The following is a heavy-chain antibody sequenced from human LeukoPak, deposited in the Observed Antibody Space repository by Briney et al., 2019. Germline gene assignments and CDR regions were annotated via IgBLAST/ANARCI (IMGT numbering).Heavy chain of an antibody. J-gene: IGHJ6*03. V-gene: IGHV3-11*04. CDR1: GFTFSGYY. Sequence: GGSLRLSCEGSGFTFSGYYMSWIRQAPGKGLEWVSYINPSGSTIYYADSVKSRFTISRDNAKKSLDLQMYSLRAEDTAVYYCARVRGSGFCSGSSCAKDPGYYYYMDVWGKGTTVTVSS. D-gene: IGHD2-2*01. CDR2: INPSGSTI. CDR3: ARVRGSGFCSGSSCAKDPGYYYYMDV.